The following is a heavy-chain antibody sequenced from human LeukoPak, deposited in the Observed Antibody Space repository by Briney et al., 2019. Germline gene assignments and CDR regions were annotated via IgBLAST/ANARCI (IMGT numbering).Heavy chain of an antibody. D-gene: IGHD1-1*01. Sequence: PGGSLRLSCAASGFTFSRYWISWVRQAPGQGREWVANIKQDGSDFDYVDSVKGRFTISRDNAKSSLYLQMYSLRVEDTAVYYCAREGTGGFDSWGQGTLVTVSS. CDR1: GFTFSRYW. J-gene: IGHJ4*02. CDR2: IKQDGSDF. V-gene: IGHV3-7*01. CDR3: AREGTGGFDS.